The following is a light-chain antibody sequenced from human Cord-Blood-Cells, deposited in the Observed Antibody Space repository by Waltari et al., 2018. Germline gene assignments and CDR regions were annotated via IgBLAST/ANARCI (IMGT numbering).Light chain of an antibody. V-gene: IGLV2-23*01. CDR2: AGS. CDR3: CSYAGSSTYV. CDR1: SSDVGSYNL. Sequence: QSALTKPASVSGSPGQSITISCTGTSSDVGSYNLVSWYQQHPGKAPKLMIYAGSKRPSGVSNRFSGSKAGKTSSLTIAGLQAEDEADYYCCSYAGSSTYVFGTGTKVTVL. J-gene: IGLJ1*01.